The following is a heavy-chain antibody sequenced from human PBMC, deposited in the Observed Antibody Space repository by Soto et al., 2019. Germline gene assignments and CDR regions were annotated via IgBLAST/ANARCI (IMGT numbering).Heavy chain of an antibody. Sequence: QVQLVQSGAEVKKPGSSVKVSCKASGGTFSSYAISWVRQAPGQGLEWMGGIIPIFGTANYAQKFQGRVTITADEFMGTAYMELSSLRSEDTAVYYCARDSYCISTSCRNWFDPWGQGTLVTVSS. CDR1: GGTFSSYA. CDR3: ARDSYCISTSCRNWFDP. D-gene: IGHD2-2*01. J-gene: IGHJ5*02. V-gene: IGHV1-69*12. CDR2: IIPIFGTA.